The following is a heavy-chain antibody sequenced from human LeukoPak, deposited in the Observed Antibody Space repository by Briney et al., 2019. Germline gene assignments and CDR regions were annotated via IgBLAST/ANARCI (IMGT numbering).Heavy chain of an antibody. J-gene: IGHJ4*02. Sequence: SETLSLTCAVYGGSFSGYYWSWIRQPPGKGLEWIGEFNHSGSTNYNPSLKSRVTISVDTSKNQFSLKLSPVTAADTAVYYCARGRRITMVRGVKTLDYWGQGTLVTVSS. CDR3: ARGRRITMVRGVKTLDY. D-gene: IGHD3-10*01. V-gene: IGHV4-34*01. CDR2: FNHSGST. CDR1: GGSFSGYY.